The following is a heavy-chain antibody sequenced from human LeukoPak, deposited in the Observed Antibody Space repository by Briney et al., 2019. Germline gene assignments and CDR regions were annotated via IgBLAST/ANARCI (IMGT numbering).Heavy chain of an antibody. D-gene: IGHD6-19*01. Sequence: PGGSLRLPCAASGFTFSSYAMSWVRQAPGKGLEWVSAISGSGGSTYYADSVKGRFTISRDNSKNTLYLQMNSLRAEDAAVYYCAKELDSSDLYYFDYWGQGTLVTVSS. J-gene: IGHJ4*02. CDR2: ISGSGGST. CDR3: AKELDSSDLYYFDY. V-gene: IGHV3-23*01. CDR1: GFTFSSYA.